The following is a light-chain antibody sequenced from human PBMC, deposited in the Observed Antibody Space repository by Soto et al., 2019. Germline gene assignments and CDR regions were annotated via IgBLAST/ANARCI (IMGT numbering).Light chain of an antibody. CDR1: ESVSTN. CDR2: GAS. CDR3: QQYSIWRT. J-gene: IGKJ1*01. V-gene: IGKV3-15*01. Sequence: EIVLTQSPGTLSLSPGERVTLSCRAGESVSTNLAWYQQKAGQAPRLLIYGASTRATGIPARFSGSGSGTEFTLTISGLQSEDFAVYYCQQYSIWRTFGQGTKVDIK.